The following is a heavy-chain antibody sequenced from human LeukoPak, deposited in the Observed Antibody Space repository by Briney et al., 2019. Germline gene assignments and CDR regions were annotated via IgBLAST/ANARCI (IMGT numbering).Heavy chain of an antibody. CDR1: GFTFSSYA. V-gene: IGHV3-23*01. J-gene: IGHJ3*02. CDR2: ISGSGVTT. D-gene: IGHD5-24*01. CDR3: ARREGAFDI. Sequence: GGSLRLSCVASGFTFSSYAMSWVRQAPGKGLEWVSAISGSGVTTHYAGSVKGRFSISRDNSKNTLYLQMNSLRAEDTAVYYCARREGAFDIWGQGTMVTVSS.